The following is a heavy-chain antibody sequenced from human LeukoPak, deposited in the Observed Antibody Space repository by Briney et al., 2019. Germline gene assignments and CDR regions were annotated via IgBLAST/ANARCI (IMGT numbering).Heavy chain of an antibody. Sequence: PSETLSLTCTVSGGSISTYDWSWIRQPPGKGLEWIGYISYSGSTNYNPSLKSRVTISVDTSKNQFSLKLSSVTAADTAVYYCARVLLGSHYWGQGALVTVSS. D-gene: IGHD2-15*01. CDR2: ISYSGST. CDR3: ARVLLGSHY. J-gene: IGHJ4*02. V-gene: IGHV4-59*01. CDR1: GGSISTYD.